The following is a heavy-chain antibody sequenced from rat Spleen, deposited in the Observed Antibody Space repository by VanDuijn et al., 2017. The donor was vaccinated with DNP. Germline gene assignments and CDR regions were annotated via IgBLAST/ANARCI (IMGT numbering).Heavy chain of an antibody. CDR3: AWSKQLPYYYAMDA. J-gene: IGHJ4*01. Sequence: EVQVLESGGGLVQPGNSLKLSCATSGFTFSTAWMYWYRQFPEKRLEWVARIKAKSNNYATDYTESVKGRFTISRDDSKSSIYLQMNNLKEEDTAIYYCAWSKQLPYYYAMDAWGQGTSVTVSS. CDR1: GFTFSTAW. D-gene: IGHD1-2*01. V-gene: IGHV6-6*01. CDR2: IKAKSNNYAT.